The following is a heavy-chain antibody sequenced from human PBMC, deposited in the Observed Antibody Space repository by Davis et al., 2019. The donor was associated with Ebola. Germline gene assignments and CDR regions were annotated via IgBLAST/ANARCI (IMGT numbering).Heavy chain of an antibody. CDR3: AKIAVADYYPAFDY. V-gene: IGHV3-33*06. D-gene: IGHD6-19*01. Sequence: GGSLRLSCAASGFTFSSYWMTWVRQAPGKGLEWVAVIWYDGSNKYYADSVKGRFTISRDNSKNTLYLQMNSLRAEDTAVYYCAKIAVADYYPAFDYWGQGILVTVSS. CDR1: GFTFSSYW. J-gene: IGHJ4*02. CDR2: IWYDGSNK.